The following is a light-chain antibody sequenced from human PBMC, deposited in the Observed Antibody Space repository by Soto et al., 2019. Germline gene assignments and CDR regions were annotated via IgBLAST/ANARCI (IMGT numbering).Light chain of an antibody. Sequence: DIVMTQSPLSLPATPGEPASISCRSSQSLLHSNGYNYLDWYLQKPGHPPQLLIYLGSNRASGVPDRFTGSGSGTDFTLQISRVEAEDVGVYYCMQALQTPSYTFGQGTKLEIK. CDR1: QSLLHSNGYNY. V-gene: IGKV2-28*01. CDR3: MQALQTPSYT. CDR2: LGS. J-gene: IGKJ2*01.